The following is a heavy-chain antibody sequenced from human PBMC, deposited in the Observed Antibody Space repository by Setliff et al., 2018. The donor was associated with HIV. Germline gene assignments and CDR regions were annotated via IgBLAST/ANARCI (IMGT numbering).Heavy chain of an antibody. Sequence: GGSLRLSCAASGFTFSSYNMNWVRQAPGKGLDWVSSISSRSSALYYADSVRGRFTISRDNAKNSLYLQMNSLRAEDTAVYFCARGREVVPLWGQGTLVTVSS. J-gene: IGHJ4*02. CDR2: ISSRSSAL. V-gene: IGHV3-21*01. CDR1: GFTFSSYN. CDR3: ARGREVVPL. D-gene: IGHD2-15*01.